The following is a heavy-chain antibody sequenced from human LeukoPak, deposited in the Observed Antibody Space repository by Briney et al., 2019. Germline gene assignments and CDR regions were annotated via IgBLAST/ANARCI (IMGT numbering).Heavy chain of an antibody. CDR1: GFTFSSYA. J-gene: IGHJ4*02. Sequence: PGGSLRLSCATSGFTFSSYAMSWVRQAPGKGLEWVSAISGSGASTYYADSVKGRFTISRDNSKNTLSLQMNSLRAEDTAVYYCAKGGGSSCYSTIDCWGQGTLVTVSS. CDR3: AKGGGSSCYSTIDC. CDR2: ISGSGAST. V-gene: IGHV3-23*01. D-gene: IGHD2-15*01.